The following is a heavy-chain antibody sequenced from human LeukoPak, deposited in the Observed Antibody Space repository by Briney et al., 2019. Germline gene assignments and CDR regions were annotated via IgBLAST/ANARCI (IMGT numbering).Heavy chain of an antibody. Sequence: PSETLSLTCTVSGGSISSSSYYWGWIRQPPGKGLEWIGSIYYSGSTYYNPSLKSRVTISVDTSKNQFSLKLSSVTAADTAVYYCARVPVSFNHFDYWGQGTLVTVSS. J-gene: IGHJ4*02. CDR2: IYYSGST. D-gene: IGHD4-17*01. V-gene: IGHV4-39*07. CDR1: GGSISSSSYY. CDR3: ARVPVSFNHFDY.